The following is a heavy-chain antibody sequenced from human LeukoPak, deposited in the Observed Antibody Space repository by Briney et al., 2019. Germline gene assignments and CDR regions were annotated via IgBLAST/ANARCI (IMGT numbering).Heavy chain of an antibody. Sequence: GASVKVSCKASGYTFTGYYMHWVRQAPGQGLEWMGWINPNSGGTNYVQKFQGWVTMTRDTSISTAYMELSRLRSDDTAVYYCARGDYCSGGSCYGYYFDYWGQGTLVTVSS. CDR2: INPNSGGT. D-gene: IGHD2-15*01. CDR3: ARGDYCSGGSCYGYYFDY. V-gene: IGHV1-2*04. J-gene: IGHJ4*02. CDR1: GYTFTGYY.